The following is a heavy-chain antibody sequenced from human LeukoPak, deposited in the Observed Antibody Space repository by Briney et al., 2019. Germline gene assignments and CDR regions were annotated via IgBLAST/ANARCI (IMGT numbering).Heavy chain of an antibody. CDR1: GYTFTSYG. CDR3: AREGYYDSSGYYSGRWFDP. V-gene: IGHV1-18*01. Sequence: ASVKVSCKASGYTFTSYGISWVRQAPGQGLEWMGWISAYNGNTNYAQKLQGRVTTTTDTSTSTAYMELRSLRSDDTAVYYCAREGYYDSSGYYSGRWFDPWGQGTLVTVSS. CDR2: ISAYNGNT. D-gene: IGHD3-22*01. J-gene: IGHJ5*02.